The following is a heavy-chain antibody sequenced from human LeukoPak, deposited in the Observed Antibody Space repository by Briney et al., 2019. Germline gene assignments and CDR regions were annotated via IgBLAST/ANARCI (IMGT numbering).Heavy chain of an antibody. J-gene: IGHJ5*02. CDR1: GFTFSSYT. CDR3: AKWDAYIES. V-gene: IGHV3-30-3*02. Sequence: GGSLRLSCAASGFTFSSYTMHRVRQGPGKGLEWVAVISYDGSNKYYADSVKGRFTISRDNSKNTLYLQMNSLRAEDTAVYYCAKWDAYIESWGQGTLVTVSS. CDR2: ISYDGSNK. D-gene: IGHD3-16*01.